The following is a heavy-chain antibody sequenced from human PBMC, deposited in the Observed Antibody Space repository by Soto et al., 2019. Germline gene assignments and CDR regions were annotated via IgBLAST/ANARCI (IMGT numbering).Heavy chain of an antibody. CDR2: IYYSGST. J-gene: IGHJ6*02. Sequence: SETLSLTCTVSGGSISSGGYYWSWIRQHPGKGLEWIGYIYYSGSTYYNPSLKSRVTISVDTSKNQFSLKLSSVTAADTAVYYCARDLTAMPPGPFDYYYGMDVWGQGTTVTVSS. V-gene: IGHV4-31*03. CDR1: GGSISSGGYY. D-gene: IGHD5-18*01. CDR3: ARDLTAMPPGPFDYYYGMDV.